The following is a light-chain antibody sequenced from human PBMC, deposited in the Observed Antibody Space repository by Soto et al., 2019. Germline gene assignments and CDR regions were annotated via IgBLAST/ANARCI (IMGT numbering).Light chain of an antibody. CDR1: ETVPSSY. V-gene: IGKV3-20*01. CDR3: QQYGNSPLT. CDR2: GAS. Sequence: EIVLTQYPDTLSLSAGERDTLSCRASETVPSSYLAWFQQRPSQAPRLLIYGASNRATGVPDRFSGSGSGADFSLTINGLEPEDFAVYICQQYGNSPLTFGGGTRVEIK. J-gene: IGKJ4*01.